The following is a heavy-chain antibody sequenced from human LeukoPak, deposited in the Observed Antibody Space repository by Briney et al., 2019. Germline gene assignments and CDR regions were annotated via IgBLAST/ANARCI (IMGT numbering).Heavy chain of an antibody. Sequence: ASVKVSCKASGYTFTSYYMHWVRQAPGQGLEWTGIINPSGGSTSYAQKFQGRVTMTRDTSTSTVYMELSSLRSEDTAVYYCARSPLEAAVAVKGDYWGQGTLVTVSS. CDR3: ARSPLEAAVAVKGDY. V-gene: IGHV1-46*01. CDR1: GYTFTSYY. CDR2: INPSGGST. J-gene: IGHJ4*02. D-gene: IGHD6-19*01.